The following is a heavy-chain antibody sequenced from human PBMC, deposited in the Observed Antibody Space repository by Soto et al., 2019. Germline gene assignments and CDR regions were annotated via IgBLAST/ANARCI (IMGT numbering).Heavy chain of an antibody. V-gene: IGHV4-4*02. J-gene: IGHJ3*02. D-gene: IGHD1-7*01. CDR1: SGSISSSNW. Sequence: SETLSLSCAVSSGSISSSNWWSWVRQPPGKGLEWIGEIYHSGSTNYNPSLKSRVTISVDKSKNQFSLKLSSVTAADTAVYYCASGGHNWNWNAFDIWGQGTMVTVSS. CDR3: ASGGHNWNWNAFDI. CDR2: IYHSGST.